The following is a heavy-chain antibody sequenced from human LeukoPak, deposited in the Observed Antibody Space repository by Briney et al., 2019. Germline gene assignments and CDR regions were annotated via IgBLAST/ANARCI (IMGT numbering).Heavy chain of an antibody. CDR1: GYTFTSYD. CDR3: ARGRRTRELWLRYYYMDV. CDR2: MNPNSGNT. D-gene: IGHD5-18*01. J-gene: IGHJ6*03. V-gene: IGHV1-8*01. Sequence: VASVKVSCKASGYTFTSYDINWVRQATGQGLGWMGWMNPNSGNTGYAQKFQGRVTMTRNTSISTAYMELSSLRSEDTAVYYCARGRRTRELWLRYYYMDVWGKGTTVTISS.